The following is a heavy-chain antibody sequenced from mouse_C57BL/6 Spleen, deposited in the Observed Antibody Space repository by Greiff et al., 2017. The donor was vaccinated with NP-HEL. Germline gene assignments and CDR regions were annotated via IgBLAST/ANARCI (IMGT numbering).Heavy chain of an antibody. V-gene: IGHV5-17*01. CDR2: FSSCSSNI. D-gene: IGHD1-1*01. Sequence: EVMLVESGGGLVKPGGSLKLSCAASGFTFSDYGMHWVRQAPEKGLEWVAYFSSCSSNIYYADTVKGRFTISIDTAKNTLFLQMTSLRSEDTAMYYCARRATVVANYAMDYWGRGTSVTVSS. J-gene: IGHJ4*01. CDR3: ARRATVVANYAMDY. CDR1: GFTFSDYG.